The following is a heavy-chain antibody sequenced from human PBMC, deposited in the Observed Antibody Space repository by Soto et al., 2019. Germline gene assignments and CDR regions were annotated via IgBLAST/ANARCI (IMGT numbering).Heavy chain of an antibody. J-gene: IGHJ6*02. CDR2: ISYAGDNK. Sequence: QVQLVESGGGVVQPGRSLRLSCAASGFTFSNYAMHWVRQAPGKGLEWVAVISYAGDNKYYADSVKGRFTLSRDNSTNSLYLQMNSLTTEDTAMYYCARSRGQRTSPASGYYYGMDVWGQGTTVTVSS. CDR1: GFTFSNYA. V-gene: IGHV3-30-3*01. CDR3: ARSRGQRTSPASGYYYGMDV. D-gene: IGHD1-26*01.